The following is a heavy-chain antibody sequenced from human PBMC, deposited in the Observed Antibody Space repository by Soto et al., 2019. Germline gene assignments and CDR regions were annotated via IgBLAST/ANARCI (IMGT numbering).Heavy chain of an antibody. CDR1: GGSISSSSYY. J-gene: IGHJ3*02. Sequence: SETLSLTCTVSGGSISSSSYYWGWIRQPPGKGLEWIGSIYYSGSTYYNPSLKSRVTISVDTSKNQFSLKLSSVTAADTAVYYCARFMITFGGVIVPNAFDIWGQGTMVTVSS. D-gene: IGHD3-16*02. CDR3: ARFMITFGGVIVPNAFDI. CDR2: IYYSGST. V-gene: IGHV4-39*07.